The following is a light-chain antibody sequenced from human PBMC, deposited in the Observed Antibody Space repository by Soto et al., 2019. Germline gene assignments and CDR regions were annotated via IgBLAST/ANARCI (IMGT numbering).Light chain of an antibody. CDR3: QQFGGSSYT. J-gene: IGKJ2*01. V-gene: IGKV3-20*01. CDR2: AAS. Sequence: EGVLTQSPGTLSLSPGERATLSCRASQSVSSSYLAWYQQKPGQAPRLLIYAASFRATGIPDRFSGSGSGTDFTLTISRLEPEDFAVYYCQQFGGSSYTFGPGTKLEIK. CDR1: QSVSSSY.